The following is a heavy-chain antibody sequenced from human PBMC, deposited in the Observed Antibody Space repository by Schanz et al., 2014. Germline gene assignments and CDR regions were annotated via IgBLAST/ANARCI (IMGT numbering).Heavy chain of an antibody. J-gene: IGHJ3*01. Sequence: EVQLVESGGGLIQPGGSLRLSCAVSGFTVNTNYMSWVRQAPGKGLEWISSMYINSGSTQYADSVKGRFIISRDSYKTPLLLQMNSMRAEDTAVYFCARDGGRDGYNLAFDVWGQGTLVTVSS. CDR3: ARDGGRDGYNLAFDV. CDR1: GFTVNTNY. CDR2: MYINSGST. D-gene: IGHD5-12*01. V-gene: IGHV3-53*01.